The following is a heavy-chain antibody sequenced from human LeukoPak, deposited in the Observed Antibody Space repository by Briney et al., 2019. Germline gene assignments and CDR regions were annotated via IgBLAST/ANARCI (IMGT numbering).Heavy chain of an antibody. V-gene: IGHV1-2*02. CDR2: INPNSGGT. J-gene: IGHJ4*02. CDR1: GYTFTGYY. CDR3: ARVGDWGSPACDY. D-gene: IGHD7-27*01. Sequence: ASVKVSCKASGYTFTGYYMHWVRQAPGQGLEWMGWINPNSGGTNYARKFQGRVTMTRDTSISTAYMELSRLRSDDTAVYYCARVGDWGSPACDYWGQGTLVTVSS.